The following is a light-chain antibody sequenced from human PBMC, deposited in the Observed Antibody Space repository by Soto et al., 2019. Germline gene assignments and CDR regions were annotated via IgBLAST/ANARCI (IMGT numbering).Light chain of an antibody. V-gene: IGKV1-5*01. CDR1: QSISSW. CDR3: QQYNSYWT. J-gene: IGKJ1*01. Sequence: DIQMTQSPSTLSASVGDRVTITCRASQSISSWLAWYQQKTGKAPKLLIYDASSLESGVPSRFSGSGSGTEFTLTISSLQPDDFATYYCQQYNSYWTFGQGXKV. CDR2: DAS.